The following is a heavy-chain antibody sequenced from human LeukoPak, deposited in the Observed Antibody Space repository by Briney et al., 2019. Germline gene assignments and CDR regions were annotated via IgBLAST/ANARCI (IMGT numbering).Heavy chain of an antibody. D-gene: IGHD3-10*01. V-gene: IGHV1-3*01. CDR3: ARVLLWFGGFDY. CDR2: INAGNGNT. Sequence: ASVKVSCKASGYTFTSYGISWVRQAPGQRLEWMGWINAGNGNTKYSQKFQGRVTITRDTSASTAYMELSSLRSEDTAVFYCARVLLWFGGFDYWGQGTLVTVSS. CDR1: GYTFTSYG. J-gene: IGHJ4*02.